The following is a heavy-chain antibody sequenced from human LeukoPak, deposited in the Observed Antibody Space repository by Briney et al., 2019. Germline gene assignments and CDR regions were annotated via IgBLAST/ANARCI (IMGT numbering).Heavy chain of an antibody. Sequence: GGSLRLSCEASGFTFSSYNMNWVRQAPGKGLEWVSYISSSGSTIYYADSVKGRFTISRDNAENSLYLQMNSLRAEDTAVYYCAELGITMIGGVWGKGTTVTISS. J-gene: IGHJ6*04. D-gene: IGHD3-10*02. V-gene: IGHV3-48*04. CDR1: GFTFSSYN. CDR2: ISSSGSTI. CDR3: AELGITMIGGV.